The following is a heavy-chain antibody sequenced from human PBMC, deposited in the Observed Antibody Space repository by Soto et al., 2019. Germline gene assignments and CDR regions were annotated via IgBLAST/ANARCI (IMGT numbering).Heavy chain of an antibody. Sequence: ASVNVSCKSSGFTFSNCCINWVRQTPGKGLEWVSYISDGGATKHYADSVKGRFTISRDNGKDSLYLQMNSLRDEDTAVYFCARCSRNSCYSYGVDVWGQGATVTVSS. J-gene: IGHJ6*02. CDR2: ISDGGATK. CDR1: GFTFSNCC. CDR3: ARCSRNSCYSYGVDV. V-gene: IGHV3-48*02. D-gene: IGHD2-15*01.